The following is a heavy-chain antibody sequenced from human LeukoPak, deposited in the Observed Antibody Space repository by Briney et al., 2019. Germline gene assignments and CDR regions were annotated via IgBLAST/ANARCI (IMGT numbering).Heavy chain of an antibody. V-gene: IGHV3-21*01. CDR1: GFTFSSYS. J-gene: IGHJ5*02. Sequence: GGTLRLSCAASGFTFSSYSMNWVRQAPGKGLEWVSSISSSSCYIYYADSVKGRFTISRDNAKNSLYLQMNSLRAEDTAVYYCARFPLGPYSSSWYWFDPWGQGTLVTVSS. D-gene: IGHD6-13*01. CDR2: ISSSSCYI. CDR3: ARFPLGPYSSSWYWFDP.